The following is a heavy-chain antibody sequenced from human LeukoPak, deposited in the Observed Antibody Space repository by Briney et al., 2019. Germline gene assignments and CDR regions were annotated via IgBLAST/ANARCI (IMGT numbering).Heavy chain of an antibody. CDR1: GFTFSSYW. V-gene: IGHV3-23*01. CDR3: AKDGAWLRFDD. D-gene: IGHD5-12*01. Sequence: QSGGSLRLSCAASGFTFSSYWMSWVRQAPGKGLEWVSGISPGGGPTYYADSVKGRFTISRDDSKNTLYLQMKNLRAEDTAVYYCAKDGAWLRFDDWGQGILVTVSS. CDR2: ISPGGGPT. J-gene: IGHJ4*02.